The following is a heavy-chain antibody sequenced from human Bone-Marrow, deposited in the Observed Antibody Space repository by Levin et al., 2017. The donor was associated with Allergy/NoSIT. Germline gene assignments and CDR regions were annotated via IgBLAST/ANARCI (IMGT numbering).Heavy chain of an antibody. CDR3: ARHLPGEVHYGGNSPKSGVDY. J-gene: IGHJ4*02. CDR2: VYYSGVGST. D-gene: IGHD4-23*01. CDR1: GGSISPYF. V-gene: IGHV4-59*08. Sequence: SETLSLTCTVSGGSISPYFWSWIRQPPGKGLEWIGYVYYSGVGSTNYNPSLKSRLTISVDTSNNQLSLKLSSVTAADTAVYYCARHLPGEVHYGGNSPKSGVDYWGRGTLVIVSS.